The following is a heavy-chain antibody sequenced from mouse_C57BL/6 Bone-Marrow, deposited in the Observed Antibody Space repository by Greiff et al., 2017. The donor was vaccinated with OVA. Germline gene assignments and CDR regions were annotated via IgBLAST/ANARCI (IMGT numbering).Heavy chain of an antibody. Sequence: SGPELVKPGASVKIPCKASGYTFTDYNMDWVKQSHGKSLEWIGAINPNNGGTIYNQKFKGKATLTVDKSSSTAYMELRSLTSEDTAVYYCARFGPWYFDVWGTGTTVTVSS. V-gene: IGHV1-18*01. CDR1: GYTFTDYN. J-gene: IGHJ1*03. CDR2: INPNNGGT. CDR3: ARFGPWYFDV.